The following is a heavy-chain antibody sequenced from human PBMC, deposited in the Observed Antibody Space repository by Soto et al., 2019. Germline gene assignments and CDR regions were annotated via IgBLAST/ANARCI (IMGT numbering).Heavy chain of an antibody. CDR1: GGTFSSYA. V-gene: IGHV1-69*13. CDR2: IIPIFGTA. CDR3: AREKRTLYYGMDV. J-gene: IGHJ6*02. Sequence: GASVKVSCKASGGTFSSYAISWVRQAPGQGLEWMGEIIPIFGTANYAQKFQGRVTITADESTSTAYMELSSLRSEDTAVYYCAREKRTLYYGMDVWGQGTTVTVSS.